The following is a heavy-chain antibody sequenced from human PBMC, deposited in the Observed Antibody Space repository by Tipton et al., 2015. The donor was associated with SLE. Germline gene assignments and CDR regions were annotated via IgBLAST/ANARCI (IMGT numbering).Heavy chain of an antibody. CDR3: ASWGAARRGGAFDI. V-gene: IGHV4-61*01. Sequence: TLSLTCTVSGGSISSSSHYWSWIRQPPGKGLEWIGYIYYSGSTNYNPSLKSRVTISVDTSKNQFSLKLSSVTAADTAVYYCASWGAARRGGAFDIWGQGTMVTVSS. J-gene: IGHJ3*02. CDR2: IYYSGST. CDR1: GGSISSSSHY. D-gene: IGHD6-6*01.